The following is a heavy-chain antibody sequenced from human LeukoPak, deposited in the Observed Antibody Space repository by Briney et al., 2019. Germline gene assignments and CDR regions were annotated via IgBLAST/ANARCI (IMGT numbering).Heavy chain of an antibody. J-gene: IGHJ4*02. CDR2: INPNNGGT. CDR1: VYTFPGYY. V-gene: IGHV1-2*02. Sequence: GASVKVSCKASVYTFPGYYMHWVRQSPGQGLEWMGWINPNNGGTNYAQKFQGRVTMTRDTSISTAYMELSRLRSYDTAVYYCARARERRSLWRWGQGTLVTVSS. CDR3: ARARERRSLWR. D-gene: IGHD1-1*01.